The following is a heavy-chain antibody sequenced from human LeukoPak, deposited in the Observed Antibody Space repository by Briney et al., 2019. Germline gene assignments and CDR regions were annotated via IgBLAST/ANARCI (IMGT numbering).Heavy chain of an antibody. CDR2: IYYSGST. V-gene: IGHV4-39*07. Sequence: SETLSLTCTVSGGSISSSSYYWGWIRQPPGKGLEWIGSIYYSGSTYYNPSLKSRVTISVDTSKNQFSLKLSSVTAADTAVYYCARGNVEQWLVGGGVDYWGQGTLVTVSS. D-gene: IGHD6-19*01. J-gene: IGHJ4*02. CDR3: ARGNVEQWLVGGGVDY. CDR1: GGSISSSSYY.